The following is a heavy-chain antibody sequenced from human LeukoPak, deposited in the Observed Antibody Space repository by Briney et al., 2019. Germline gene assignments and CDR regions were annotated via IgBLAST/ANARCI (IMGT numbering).Heavy chain of an antibody. Sequence: PSETLSLTRTVSGGSISSGSYYSSWIRQPAGKGLEWIGRIYSSASTNYNPSLNRRVTISLDTSKNQFSLKLSSVTAADSAVYYCARDRPAVSPLDNWGQGTLVTVSS. D-gene: IGHD5/OR15-5a*01. CDR2: IYSSAST. J-gene: IGHJ4*02. CDR1: GGSISSGSYY. V-gene: IGHV4-61*02. CDR3: ARDRPAVSPLDN.